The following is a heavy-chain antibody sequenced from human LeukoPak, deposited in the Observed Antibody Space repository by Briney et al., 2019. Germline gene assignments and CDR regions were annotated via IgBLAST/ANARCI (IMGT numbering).Heavy chain of an antibody. Sequence: QPGGSLRLSCAVSGFTFSSYAMSWVRQAPGKGLEWVSSISGSGGSTYYADSVKGRFTISRDNSKNTLYLQMNSLRAEDTALYYCAKDDLYYDILTGYSAFDHWGQGTLVTVSS. CDR1: GFTFSSYA. V-gene: IGHV3-23*01. J-gene: IGHJ4*02. CDR2: ISGSGGST. D-gene: IGHD3-9*01. CDR3: AKDDLYYDILTGYSAFDH.